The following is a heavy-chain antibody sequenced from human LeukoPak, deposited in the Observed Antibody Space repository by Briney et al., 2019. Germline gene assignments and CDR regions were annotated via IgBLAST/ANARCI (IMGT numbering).Heavy chain of an antibody. D-gene: IGHD3-22*01. J-gene: IGHJ4*02. V-gene: IGHV3-21*01. Sequence: GGSLRLSCAASGFTFSSYSMNWVRQAPGKGLEWVSSISSSSSCIYYADSVKGRFTISRDNAKNSLYLQMNSLRAEDTAVYYCARVGYDGTGYYSLGNYWGQGTLVSVSS. CDR1: GFTFSSYS. CDR2: ISSSSSCI. CDR3: ARVGYDGTGYYSLGNY.